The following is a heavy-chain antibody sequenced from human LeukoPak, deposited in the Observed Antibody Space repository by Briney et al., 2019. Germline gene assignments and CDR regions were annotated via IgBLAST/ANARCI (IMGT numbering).Heavy chain of an antibody. J-gene: IGHJ4*02. D-gene: IGHD3-22*01. Sequence: SETLSPTCTVSGGSISSYYWSWIRQPPGKGLEWIGYIYYSGSTNYNPSLKSRVTISVDTSKNQFSLKLSSVTAADTAVYYCARGQWLPVFDFWGQGTLVTVSS. CDR1: GGSISSYY. V-gene: IGHV4-59*01. CDR3: ARGQWLPVFDF. CDR2: IYYSGST.